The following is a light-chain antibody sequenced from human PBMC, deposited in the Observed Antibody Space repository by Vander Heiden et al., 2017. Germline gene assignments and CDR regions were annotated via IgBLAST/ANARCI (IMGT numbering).Light chain of an antibody. Sequence: EIVLTQSPGTLSLSPGERATHSCRARPSVSSSYLAWYQQKPGKAPRLLIYGASSRATGIPERFSGSGSGTDFTLTISRLEPEDFAVYYCQQYGSSLGTFGQGTKVEIK. CDR2: GAS. V-gene: IGKV3-20*01. CDR1: PSVSSSY. CDR3: QQYGSSLGT. J-gene: IGKJ1*01.